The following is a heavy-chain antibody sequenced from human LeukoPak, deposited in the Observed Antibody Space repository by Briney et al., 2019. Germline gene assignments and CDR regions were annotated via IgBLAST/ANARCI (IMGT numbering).Heavy chain of an antibody. D-gene: IGHD3-16*02. CDR1: GFTFSSYA. CDR2: IYSGGST. J-gene: IGHJ4*02. V-gene: IGHV3-66*01. Sequence: GGSLRLSCAASGFTFSSYAMSWVRQAPGKGLEWVSVIYSGGSTYCADSVKGRFTISRDNSKNTLYLQMNSLRADDTAVYYCARGGDVWGSYRWYYFDYWGQGTLVTVSS. CDR3: ARGGDVWGSYRWYYFDY.